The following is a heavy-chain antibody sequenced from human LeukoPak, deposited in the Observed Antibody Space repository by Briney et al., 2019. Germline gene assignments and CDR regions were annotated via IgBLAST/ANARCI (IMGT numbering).Heavy chain of an antibody. Sequence: GASVKVSCKASGYTFTCYYMHWVRQAPGQGLEWMGWINPNSGGTNYAQKFQGRVTMTRDTSISTAYMELSRLRSDDTAVYYCARVRTGTTVYMAVWGKGTTVTVSS. CDR2: INPNSGGT. CDR1: GYTFTCYY. D-gene: IGHD1-7*01. V-gene: IGHV1-2*02. CDR3: ARVRTGTTVYMAV. J-gene: IGHJ6*03.